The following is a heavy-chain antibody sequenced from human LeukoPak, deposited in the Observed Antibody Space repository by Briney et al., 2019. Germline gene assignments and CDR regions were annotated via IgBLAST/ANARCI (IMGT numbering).Heavy chain of an antibody. CDR1: GFTFSSYW. CDR3: ARRGYSSGWYDMYYFDY. D-gene: IGHD6-19*01. J-gene: IGHJ4*02. V-gene: IGHV3-7*03. CDR2: IKQDGSEK. Sequence: GGSLRLSCAASGFTFSSYWMSWVRQAPGKGLEWVANIKQDGSEKYYVDSVKGRFTISRDNAKNSLYLQINSLRAEDTAVYYCARRGYSSGWYDMYYFDYWGQGTLVTVSS.